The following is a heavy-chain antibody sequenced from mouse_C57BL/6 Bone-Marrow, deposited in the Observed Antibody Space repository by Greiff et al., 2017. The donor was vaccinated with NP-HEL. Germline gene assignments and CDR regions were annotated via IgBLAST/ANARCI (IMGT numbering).Heavy chain of an antibody. CDR2: INPGSGGT. V-gene: IGHV1-54*01. CDR3: GGLRGAMDY. J-gene: IGHJ4*01. Sequence: QVQLKQSGAELVRPGTSVKVSCKASGYAFTNYLIEWVKQRPGQGLEWIGVINPGSGGTNYNEKFKGKATLTADKSSSTAYMQLSSLTSEDSAVYFCGGLRGAMDYWGQGTSVTVSS. CDR1: GYAFTNYL.